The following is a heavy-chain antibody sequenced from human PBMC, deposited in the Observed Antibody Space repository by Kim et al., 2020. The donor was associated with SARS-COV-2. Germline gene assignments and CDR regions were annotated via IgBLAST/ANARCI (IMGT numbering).Heavy chain of an antibody. Sequence: GGSLRLSCGASGFRFGDYAMHWVRQAPGKGLEWVSSITWNSGYTGYADSVKGRFTISRDNAKNSLYLQMNSLRVEDTAMYYCAKDGWDVAARLRDIYNGMDVWGQGTTVTVSS. CDR1: GFRFGDYA. D-gene: IGHD6-6*01. CDR3: AKDGWDVAARLRDIYNGMDV. V-gene: IGHV3-9*01. CDR2: ITWNSGYT. J-gene: IGHJ6*02.